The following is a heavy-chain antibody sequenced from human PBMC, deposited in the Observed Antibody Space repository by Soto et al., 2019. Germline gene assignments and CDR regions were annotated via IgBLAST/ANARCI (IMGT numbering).Heavy chain of an antibody. J-gene: IGHJ4*02. CDR3: ASLLGSVTTFDN. D-gene: IGHD1-1*01. Sequence: EVHLVQSGGGLVQPGGSLRLSCAASGITFSRSWMSWVRQAPGKGLEWVASISPDGSTKYYVDSVKGRFTISRDNAENSMSLKMNSLRVEDTAVFYCASLLGSVTTFDNWGQGTLVAVFS. CDR2: ISPDGSTK. CDR1: GITFSRSW. V-gene: IGHV3-7*01.